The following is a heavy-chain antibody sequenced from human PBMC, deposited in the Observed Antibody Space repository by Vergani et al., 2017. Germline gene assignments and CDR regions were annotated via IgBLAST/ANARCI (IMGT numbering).Heavy chain of an antibody. V-gene: IGHV1-8*01. CDR3: ARGRGLNSRQLWPTNNWFDP. CDR1: GYTFTSYD. Sequence: QVQLVQSGAEVKKPGASVKVSCKASGYTFTSYDINWVRQATGQGLEWMGWMNPNSGNTGYAQKFQGRVTMTRNTSISTAYMELSRLRSDDTAVYYCARGRGLNSRQLWPTNNWFDPWGQGTLVTVSS. J-gene: IGHJ5*02. D-gene: IGHD5-18*01. CDR2: MNPNSGNT.